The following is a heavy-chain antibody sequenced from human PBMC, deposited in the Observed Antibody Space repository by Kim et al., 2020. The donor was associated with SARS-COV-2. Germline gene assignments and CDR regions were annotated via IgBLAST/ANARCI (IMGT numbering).Heavy chain of an antibody. D-gene: IGHD6-6*01. V-gene: IGHV3-30*01. Sequence: YADTVKGRFTISRDNSKNSLYLQMNSLRAEDTAVYYCARPLAARPVFVYWGQGTLVTVSS. J-gene: IGHJ4*02. CDR3: ARPLAARPVFVY.